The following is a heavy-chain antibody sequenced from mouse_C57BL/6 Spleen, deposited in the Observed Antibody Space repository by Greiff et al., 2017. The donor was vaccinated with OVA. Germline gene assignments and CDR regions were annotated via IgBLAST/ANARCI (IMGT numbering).Heavy chain of an antibody. CDR2: ISPSASDT. Sequence: VQLQQPGAELVRPGSSVKLSCKASGYTFTSYWMDWVKQRPGQGLEWIGHISPSASDTPYHQKFKDKATLTVDKTASKAYKQLGCLTSEDSAIYCCARRTSHGNYYARGYWGQGTSVTVSS. V-gene: IGHV1-61*01. D-gene: IGHD2-1*01. J-gene: IGHJ4*01. CDR3: ARRTSHGNYYARGY. CDR1: GYTFTSYW.